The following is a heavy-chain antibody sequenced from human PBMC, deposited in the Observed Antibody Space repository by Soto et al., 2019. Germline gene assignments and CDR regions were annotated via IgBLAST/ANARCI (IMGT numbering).Heavy chain of an antibody. Sequence: SVKVSCKASGGTFSSYAISWVRQAPGQGLEWMGGIIPIFGTANYAQKFQGRVTITADESTSTAYMELSSLRSEDTAVYYCARDHGYCSSTSCYMDYDYGMDVWGQGTTVTVSS. CDR1: GGTFSSYA. D-gene: IGHD2-2*02. CDR3: ARDHGYCSSTSCYMDYDYGMDV. CDR2: IIPIFGTA. J-gene: IGHJ6*02. V-gene: IGHV1-69*13.